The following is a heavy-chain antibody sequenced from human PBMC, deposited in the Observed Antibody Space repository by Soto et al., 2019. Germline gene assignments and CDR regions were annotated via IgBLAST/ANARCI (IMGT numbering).Heavy chain of an antibody. CDR1: GGSFSGYQ. CDR3: ARGLIVWFGELSRRGGYYYYMDV. J-gene: IGHJ6*03. V-gene: IGHV4-34*01. CDR2: INDTGNI. D-gene: IGHD3-10*01. Sequence: QVQLQQWGAGLLKPSETLSLTCAVYGGSFSGYQWTWIRQTPGKGLEWIGEINDTGNINYNPSLPSRVTIFIDTPKKQISQKLSYVTAADTAVYYCARGLIVWFGELSRRGGYYYYMDVWGKGTKVTVSS.